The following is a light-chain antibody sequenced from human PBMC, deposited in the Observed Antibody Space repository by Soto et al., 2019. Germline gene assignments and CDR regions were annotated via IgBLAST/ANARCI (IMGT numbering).Light chain of an antibody. CDR1: QTVSSD. Sequence: EIVMTQSPATLSVSPGQTATLSCRASQTVSSDLAWYQHKPGQAPRLLIYGASTRSTGIPARFSGSGSGTEFNHTISSLQSEDFAVYNCQQYNNWPPITFGQGTRLEIK. CDR2: GAS. J-gene: IGKJ5*01. CDR3: QQYNNWPPIT. V-gene: IGKV3-15*01.